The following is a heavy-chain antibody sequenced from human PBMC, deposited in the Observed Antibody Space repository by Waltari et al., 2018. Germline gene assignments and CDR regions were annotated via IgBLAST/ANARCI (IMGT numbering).Heavy chain of an antibody. CDR3: ARDRPSLGAARPSYFDY. V-gene: IGHV4-38-2*02. CDR1: GYSISSGYY. D-gene: IGHD6-6*01. J-gene: IGHJ4*02. CDR2: IYHSGGT. Sequence: QVQLQESGPGLVKPSETLSLTCAVSGYSISSGYYWGWIRQPPGKGLEWIGSIYHSGGTDYNPSLKRRVTISVDTSKNQFSLKLSSVTAADTAVYYCARDRPSLGAARPSYFDYWGQGTLVTVSS.